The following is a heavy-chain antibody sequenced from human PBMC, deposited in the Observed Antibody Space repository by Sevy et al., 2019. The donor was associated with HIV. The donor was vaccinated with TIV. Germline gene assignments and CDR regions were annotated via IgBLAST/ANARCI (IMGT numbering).Heavy chain of an antibody. CDR3: AREVEMATNGGGWFDP. CDR1: GFTFSSYW. Sequence: GGSLRLSCAASGFTFSSYWMSWVRQAPGKGLEWVANIKQDGSEKYYVDSVKGRFTISRDNAKNSLYLQMNSLRAEDTAVYYCAREVEMATNGGGWFDPWGQGTLVTVSS. D-gene: IGHD5-12*01. V-gene: IGHV3-7*01. CDR2: IKQDGSEK. J-gene: IGHJ5*02.